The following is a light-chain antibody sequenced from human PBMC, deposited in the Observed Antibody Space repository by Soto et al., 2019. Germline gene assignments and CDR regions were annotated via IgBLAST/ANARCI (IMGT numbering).Light chain of an antibody. CDR2: EVS. Sequence: QSALTQPASVSGSPGQSIAISCTGTSSDVGGYNYVSWYQQHPGKAPKLMIHEVSNRPSGVSDRFSGSKSGNTASLTISGLQADEEVVYYCTSKTSKNPGVFGTGTKLPVL. V-gene: IGLV2-14*01. J-gene: IGLJ1*01. CDR3: TSKTSKNPGV. CDR1: SSDVGGYNY.